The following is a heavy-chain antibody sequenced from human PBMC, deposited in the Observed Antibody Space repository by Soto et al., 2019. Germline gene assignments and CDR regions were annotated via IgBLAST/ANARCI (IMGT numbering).Heavy chain of an antibody. CDR3: ARLVSLLQPIDS. CDR1: GYTFTNYW. J-gene: IGHJ5*01. V-gene: IGHV5-51*01. CDR2: IFPRDFDV. Sequence: PGESLKISCQTSGYTFTNYWIGWVRQMPGGGLEWLGLIFPRDFDVRYSPSFEGQVTISADRSTATAFLQWRSLDASDSALYFCARLVSLLQPIDSWGQGTPVTVSS. D-gene: IGHD4-4*01.